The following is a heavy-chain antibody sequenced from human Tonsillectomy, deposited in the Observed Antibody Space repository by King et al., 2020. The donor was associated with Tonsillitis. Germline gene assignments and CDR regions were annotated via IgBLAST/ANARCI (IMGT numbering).Heavy chain of an antibody. D-gene: IGHD2-15*01. J-gene: IGHJ6*02. CDR3: ARDIVVVVAATPHYYYYGMDV. CDR2: IYTSGST. CDR1: GGSISSYY. Sequence: QLQESGPGLVKPSETLSLTCTVSGGSISSYYWSWIQQPAGKGLEWIGRIYTSGSTNYNPSLKSRVTMSVDTSKNQFSLKLSSVTAADTAVYYCARDIVVVVAATPHYYYYGMDVWGQGTTVTVSS. V-gene: IGHV4-4*07.